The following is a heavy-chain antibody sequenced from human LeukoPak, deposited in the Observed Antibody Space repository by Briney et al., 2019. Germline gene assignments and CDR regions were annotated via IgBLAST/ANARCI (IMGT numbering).Heavy chain of an antibody. V-gene: IGHV3-20*04. CDR1: GFTFSSYW. D-gene: IGHD4-11*01. CDR3: ARSDYSNYPTY. CDR2: INWDGGST. Sequence: PGRSLRLSCAASGFTFSSYWMSWVRQAPGKGLEWVSGINWDGGSTGYADSVKGRFTISRDNAKNSLYLQMNSLRAEDTALYYCARSDYSNYPTYWGQGTLVTVSS. J-gene: IGHJ4*02.